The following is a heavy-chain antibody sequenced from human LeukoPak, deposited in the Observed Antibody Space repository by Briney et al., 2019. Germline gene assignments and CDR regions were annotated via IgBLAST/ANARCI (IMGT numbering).Heavy chain of an antibody. CDR2: INHSGST. V-gene: IGHV4-34*01. Sequence: PSETLSLTCAVYGGSFSGYYWSWIRQPPGKGLEWIGEINHSGSTNYNPSLKSRVTISVDTSKNQFSLKLSSVTGADTAVYYCARKSSWYFDYWGQGTLVTVSS. J-gene: IGHJ4*02. CDR1: GGSFSGYY. CDR3: ARKSSWYFDY. D-gene: IGHD6-13*01.